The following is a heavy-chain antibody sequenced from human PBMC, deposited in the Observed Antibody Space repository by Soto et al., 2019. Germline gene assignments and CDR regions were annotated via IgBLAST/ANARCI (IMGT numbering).Heavy chain of an antibody. CDR1: GGTFSSYA. Sequence: QVQLVQSGAEVKKPGSSVKVSCKASGGTFSSYAISWVRQAPGQGLEWMGGIIPIFGTANYAQKFQGRVTITADESTSTAYMELSSLRSEDTAVYYCASPLPPKAHDYYYYGMDVWGQGTTVTVSS. J-gene: IGHJ6*02. CDR3: ASPLPPKAHDYYYYGMDV. CDR2: IIPIFGTA. V-gene: IGHV1-69*01.